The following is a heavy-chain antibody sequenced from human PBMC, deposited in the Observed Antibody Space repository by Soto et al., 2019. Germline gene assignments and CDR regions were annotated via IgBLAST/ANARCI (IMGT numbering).Heavy chain of an antibody. J-gene: IGHJ1*01. Sequence: QVQLVQSGAEVKKPGASVKGSCKASGYNFTSYAMHWVRQAPGQRVEWMGWINAGNGNTKYSQKFQGRVTITRDTSASTAYMELSSLRSEDTAVYYCARSGTMRVVGPSADFQHWGQGTLVTVSS. D-gene: IGHD3-22*01. V-gene: IGHV1-3*01. CDR3: ARSGTMRVVGPSADFQH. CDR1: GYNFTSYA. CDR2: INAGNGNT.